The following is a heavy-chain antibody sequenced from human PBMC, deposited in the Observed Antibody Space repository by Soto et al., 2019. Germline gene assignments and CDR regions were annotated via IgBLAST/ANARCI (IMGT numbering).Heavy chain of an antibody. CDR3: ARAPYSSSWYAVAGYYYYYGMDV. CDR1: GFTFSSYS. V-gene: IGHV3-48*02. Sequence: GGSLRLSCAASGFTFSSYSMNWVRQAPGKGLEWVSYISSSSSTIYYADSVKGRFTISRDNAKNSLYLQMNSLRDEDTAVYYCARAPYSSSWYAVAGYYYYYGMDVWGKGTTVTVSS. CDR2: ISSSSSTI. D-gene: IGHD6-13*01. J-gene: IGHJ6*04.